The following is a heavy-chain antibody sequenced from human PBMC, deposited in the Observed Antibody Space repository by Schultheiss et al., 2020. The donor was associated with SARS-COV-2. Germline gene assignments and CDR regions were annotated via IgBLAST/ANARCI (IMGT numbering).Heavy chain of an antibody. CDR3: ARDCTNADTTRDYYYYGMDV. V-gene: IGHV1-18*01. D-gene: IGHD2-8*01. J-gene: IGHJ6*02. CDR1: GYTFTSYG. Sequence: ASVKVSCKASGYTFTSYGISWVRQAPGQGLEWMGWISAYNGNTNYAQKLQGRVTMTTDTSTTTAYMELRSLRSDDTAVYYCARDCTNADTTRDYYYYGMDVWGQGTTVTVSS. CDR2: ISAYNGNT.